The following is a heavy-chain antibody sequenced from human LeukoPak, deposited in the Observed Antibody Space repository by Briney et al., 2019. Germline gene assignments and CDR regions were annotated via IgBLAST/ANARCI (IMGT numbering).Heavy chain of an antibody. V-gene: IGHV1-8*01. D-gene: IGHD3-10*01. Sequence: ASVKVSCKASGYTFTSYDINWVRQATGQGLEWMGWMNPNSGNTGYAQKFQGRVTMTRDTSTSTVYMELSSLRSEDTAVYYCAREDGSGSYFVDAFDIWGQGTMVTVSS. CDR1: GYTFTSYD. J-gene: IGHJ3*02. CDR2: MNPNSGNT. CDR3: AREDGSGSYFVDAFDI.